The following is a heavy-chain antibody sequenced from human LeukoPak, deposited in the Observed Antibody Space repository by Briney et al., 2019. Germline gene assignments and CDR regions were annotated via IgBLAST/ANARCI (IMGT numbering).Heavy chain of an antibody. V-gene: IGHV4-39*07. D-gene: IGHD3-10*01. J-gene: IGHJ4*02. CDR1: GGSISSSSYY. CDR3: ARRSGTMDY. Sequence: PSETLSLTCTVSGGSISSSSYYWGWIRQPPGKGLEWIGSIYYGGSTYYNPSLKSRVTISVDTSKNQFSLKLSSVTAADTAVYYCARRSGTMDYWGQGTLVTVSS. CDR2: IYYGGST.